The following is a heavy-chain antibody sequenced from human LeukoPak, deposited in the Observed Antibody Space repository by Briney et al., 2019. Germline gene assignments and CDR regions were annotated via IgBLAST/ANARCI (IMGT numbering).Heavy chain of an antibody. D-gene: IGHD2-8*01. CDR1: GGTFNTYA. J-gene: IGHJ5*02. V-gene: IGHV1-69*05. CDR2: IIPIIGTA. CDR3: ARDQDTNNWFDP. Sequence: GSSVKVSCRASGGTFNTYAINWVRQAPGQGLEWMGGIIPIIGTANYAQKFQGRVTITTDESTSTAYMELSSLRSEDTAVYYCARDQDTNNWFDPWGQGTLVTVSP.